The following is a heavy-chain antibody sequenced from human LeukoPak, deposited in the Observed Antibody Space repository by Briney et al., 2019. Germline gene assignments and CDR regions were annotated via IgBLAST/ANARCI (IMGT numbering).Heavy chain of an antibody. CDR2: IYYSGST. J-gene: IGHJ4*02. CDR1: GGSFSSSSYY. Sequence: SETLSLTCTVSGGSFSSSSYYWAWLRQPPGTGLEWIGSIYYSGSTYHNPSLKSRVTISVDTSKNQFSLRLSSVTAADTAVYYCARHGRRRIGLTMIVVYYFDYWGQGTLVTVSS. V-gene: IGHV4-39*01. D-gene: IGHD3-22*01. CDR3: ARHGRRRIGLTMIVVYYFDY.